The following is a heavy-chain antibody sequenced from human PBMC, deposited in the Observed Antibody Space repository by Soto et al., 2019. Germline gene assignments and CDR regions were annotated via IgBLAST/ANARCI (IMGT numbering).Heavy chain of an antibody. CDR3: ARDRDNNTAMVKELELYYYYGMDV. D-gene: IGHD5-18*01. V-gene: IGHV3-33*01. CDR2: IWYDGSNK. CDR1: GFTFSSYG. Sequence: QVQLVESGGGVVQPGRSLRLSCAASGFTFSSYGMHWVRQAPGKGLEWVAVIWYDGSNKYYADSVKGRFTISRDNSKNTLYLQMNSLRAEDTAVYYCARDRDNNTAMVKELELYYYYGMDVWGQGTTVTVSS. J-gene: IGHJ6*02.